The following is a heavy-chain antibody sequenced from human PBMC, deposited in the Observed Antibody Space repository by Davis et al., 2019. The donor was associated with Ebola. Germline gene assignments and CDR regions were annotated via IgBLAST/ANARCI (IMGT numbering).Heavy chain of an antibody. CDR2: ISSSSSFI. CDR1: GFIFSSFT. J-gene: IGHJ4*02. V-gene: IGHV3-21*01. D-gene: IGHD5-18*01. CDR3: ARGRGYSYGYQDYFDY. Sequence: GESLKISCAASGFIFSSFTMNWVRQAPGKGLEWVSSISSSSSFIYSADSVKGRITISRDNSKNTLYLQMNSLRAEDTAVYYCARGRGYSYGYQDYFDYWGQGTLVTVSS.